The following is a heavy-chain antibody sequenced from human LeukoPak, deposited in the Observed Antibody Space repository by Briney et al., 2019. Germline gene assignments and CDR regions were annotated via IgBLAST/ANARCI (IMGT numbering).Heavy chain of an antibody. V-gene: IGHV6-1*01. D-gene: IGHD6-19*01. CDR1: GDSVSSINGA. J-gene: IGHJ4*02. CDR3: ARDLGNTGWYTFDY. CDR2: TYYRSKWYN. Sequence: SQTLSLTCAISGDSVSSINGAWNWIRQSPSRGLEWLGRTYYRSKWYNDYVESMKGRITISPDTSKNQFPLHLDSVTPEDTAVYYCARDLGNTGWYTFDYWGQGTQVTVSS.